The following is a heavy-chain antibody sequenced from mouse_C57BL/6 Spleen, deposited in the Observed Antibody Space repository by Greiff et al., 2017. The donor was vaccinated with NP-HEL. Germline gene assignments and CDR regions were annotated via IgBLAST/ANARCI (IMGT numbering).Heavy chain of an antibody. CDR2: IDPEDGET. Sequence: EVQLVESGAELVKPGASVKLSCTASGFNIKDYYMHWVKQRTEQGLEWIGRIDPEDGETKYAPKFQGKATITADTSSNTAYLQLSSLTSEDTAVYYCASYYYGSSSFAYWGQGTLVTVSA. V-gene: IGHV14-2*01. CDR3: ASYYYGSSSFAY. D-gene: IGHD1-1*01. CDR1: GFNIKDYY. J-gene: IGHJ3*01.